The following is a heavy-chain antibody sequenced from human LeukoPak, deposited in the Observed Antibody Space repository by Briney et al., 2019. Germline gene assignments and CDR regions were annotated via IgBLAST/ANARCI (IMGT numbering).Heavy chain of an antibody. CDR3: ARDKRASMVRGAYSRANWFDP. CDR1: GYTFTGYY. V-gene: IGHV1-2*02. D-gene: IGHD3-10*01. CDR2: INPNSGGT. Sequence: GASVKVSCKASGYTFTGYYMHRVRQAPGQGLEWMGWINPNSGGTNYAQKFQGRVTMTRDTSISTAYMELSRLRSDDTAVYYCARDKRASMVRGAYSRANWFDPWGQGTLVTVSS. J-gene: IGHJ5*02.